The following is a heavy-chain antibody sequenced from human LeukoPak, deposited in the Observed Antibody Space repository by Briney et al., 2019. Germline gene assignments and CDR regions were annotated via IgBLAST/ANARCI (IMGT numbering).Heavy chain of an antibody. CDR2: ISSSSSYI. CDR1: GFTFSSYS. J-gene: IGHJ4*02. D-gene: IGHD6-19*01. Sequence: GGSLRLSCAASGFTFSSYSMNWVRQAPGKGLEWVPSISSSSSYIYYADSVKGRFTISRDNAKNSLYLQMNSLRAEDTAVYYCAKGSEISSGWYYFDYWGQGTLVTVSS. CDR3: AKGSEISSGWYYFDY. V-gene: IGHV3-21*01.